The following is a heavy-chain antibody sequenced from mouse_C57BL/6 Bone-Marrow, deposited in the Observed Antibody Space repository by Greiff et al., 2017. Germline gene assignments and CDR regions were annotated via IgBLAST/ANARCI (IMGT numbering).Heavy chain of an antibody. CDR1: GYTFTSYW. CDR3: ARCRGWFAY. J-gene: IGHJ3*01. V-gene: IGHV1-64*01. Sequence: QVQLQQPGAELVKPGASVKLSCKASGYTFTSYWMHWVKQRPGPGLEWIGMIHPNSGSTNYNDKFKGKDTLTVDKSSSTAYMQLSSLTSEDSAVYYCARCRGWFAYWGQGTLVTVSA. D-gene: IGHD6-1*01. CDR2: IHPNSGST.